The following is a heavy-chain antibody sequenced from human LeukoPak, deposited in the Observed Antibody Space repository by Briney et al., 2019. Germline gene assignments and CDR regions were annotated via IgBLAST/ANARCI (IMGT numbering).Heavy chain of an antibody. J-gene: IGHJ3*02. D-gene: IGHD4-23*01. CDR2: ISSSGSTI. CDR3: ARRWEPTDAFDI. Sequence: GGSLRLSCAASGFTFSDYYMSWIRQAPGKGLEWVSYISSSGSTIYYADSVKGRFTTSRDNAKNSLYLQMNSLRAGDTAVYYCARRWEPTDAFDIWGQGTMVTVSS. CDR1: GFTFSDYY. V-gene: IGHV3-11*01.